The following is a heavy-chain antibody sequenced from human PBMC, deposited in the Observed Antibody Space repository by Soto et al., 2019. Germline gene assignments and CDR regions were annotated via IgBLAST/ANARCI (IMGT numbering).Heavy chain of an antibody. CDR3: TTDGAPKYYYDSSGYYY. J-gene: IGHJ4*02. CDR2: FKSKPDGGAT. D-gene: IGHD3-22*01. Sequence: GGSLRLSCAASGFTFSNAWMTWVRQAPGKGLEWVARFKSKPDGGATNYAAPVKDRFTISRDDSKNTLYLQMNSLKTEDTAVYYCTTDGAPKYYYDSSGYYYWGPGTLVTVSS. V-gene: IGHV3-15*01. CDR1: GFTFSNAW.